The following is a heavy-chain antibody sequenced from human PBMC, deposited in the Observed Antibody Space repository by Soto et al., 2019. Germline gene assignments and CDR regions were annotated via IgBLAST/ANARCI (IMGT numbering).Heavy chain of an antibody. V-gene: IGHV3-23*01. D-gene: IGHD4-17*01. CDR3: AKDMKWGGMTTIHYFDS. CDR1: GFTFSRYA. CDR2: ISASGDNV. Sequence: GSLRLSCAASGFTFSRYAMSWVRQAPGKGLEWVSAISASGDNVDYADSVKGRFTVSRDNAKNSLFLQMNSLRPEDTALYYCAKDMKWGGMTTIHYFDSWGQGTPVTVSS. J-gene: IGHJ4*02.